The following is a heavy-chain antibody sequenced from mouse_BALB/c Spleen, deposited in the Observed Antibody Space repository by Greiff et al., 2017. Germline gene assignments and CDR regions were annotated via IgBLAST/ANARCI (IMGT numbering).Heavy chain of an antibody. V-gene: IGHV1S29*02. CDR1: GYTFTDYD. Sequence: VQLKQSGPELVKPGASVKISCKASGYTFTDYDMHWVKQSHGKSLEWIGYIYPYNGGTGYNQKFKSKATLTVDNSSSTAYMELRSLTSEDSAVYYCARGDYDESMDYWGPGTSVTVSS. CDR3: ARGDYDESMDY. D-gene: IGHD2-4*01. CDR2: IYPYNGGT. J-gene: IGHJ4*01.